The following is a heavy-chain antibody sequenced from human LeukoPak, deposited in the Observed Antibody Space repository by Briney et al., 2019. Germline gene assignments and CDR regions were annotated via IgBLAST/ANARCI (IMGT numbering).Heavy chain of an antibody. J-gene: IGHJ5*02. Sequence: GGSLRLSCAASGFTFSSYSMNWVRQAPGKGLEWVSYISSSSTIYYADSVKGRFTISRDNAKNSLYLQMNSLRDEDTAVFYCARDISRRFDPWGQGTLVTVSS. V-gene: IGHV3-48*02. CDR1: GFTFSSYS. CDR2: ISSSSTI. CDR3: ARDISRRFDP.